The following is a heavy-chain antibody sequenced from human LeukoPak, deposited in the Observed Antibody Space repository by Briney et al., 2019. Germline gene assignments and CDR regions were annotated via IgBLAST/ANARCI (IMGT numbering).Heavy chain of an antibody. CDR2: ISSSSSTI. V-gene: IGHV3-48*01. Sequence: GGSLRLSCAASGLTFSRFIMKWIRQAPGKGLERVSYISSSSSTIYYADSAKGRFTISRDNAKNSLYLQMNNLRAEDTAVYYCARARGPAVNYYYMDVWGKGTTVTVSS. J-gene: IGHJ6*03. CDR3: ARARGPAVNYYYMDV. D-gene: IGHD2-2*01. CDR1: GLTFSRFI.